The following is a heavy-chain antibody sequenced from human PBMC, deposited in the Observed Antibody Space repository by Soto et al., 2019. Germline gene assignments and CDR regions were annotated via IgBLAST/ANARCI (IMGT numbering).Heavy chain of an antibody. D-gene: IGHD1-26*01. CDR2: ISSSSSYT. J-gene: IGHJ2*01. V-gene: IGHV3-11*05. CDR1: GFTFSDYY. Sequence: QVQLVESGGGLVKPGGSLRLSCAASGFTFSDYYMSWIRQAPGKGLEWVSYISSSSSYTNYADSVKGRFTTSRDHATNSLYLQMNSLRAEDTAVYYCASAVRVSGGFCYFDLWGRGTLVTLSS. CDR3: ASAVRVSGGFCYFDL.